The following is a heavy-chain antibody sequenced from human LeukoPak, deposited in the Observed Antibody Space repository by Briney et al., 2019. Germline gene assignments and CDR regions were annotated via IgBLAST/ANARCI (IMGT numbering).Heavy chain of an antibody. V-gene: IGHV4-59*01. Sequence: PSETLSLTCTVSGGSMSSYYWSWIRQPPGKELEWIGYVYNSGSTNYNPSFKSRVTISEDTSKNQFSLKLSSVTAADTAVYYCAGDNPPYYDIFDYWGQGALVTVSS. J-gene: IGHJ4*02. CDR1: GGSMSSYY. D-gene: IGHD3-9*01. CDR3: AGDNPPYYDIFDY. CDR2: VYNSGST.